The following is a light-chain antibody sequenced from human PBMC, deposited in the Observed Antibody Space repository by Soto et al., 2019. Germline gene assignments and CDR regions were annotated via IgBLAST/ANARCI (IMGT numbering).Light chain of an antibody. CDR2: KAS. J-gene: IGKJ1*01. CDR1: QSISSW. V-gene: IGKV1-5*03. Sequence: DIQMTQSPSTLSASVGDRVTITCRASQSISSWLAWYQQKPGKAPKLLIYKASSLESGVPSRLSGSGSGTEFTLTINSLQPDDFATYYCQQYNSYAWTFGQGTKVEIK. CDR3: QQYNSYAWT.